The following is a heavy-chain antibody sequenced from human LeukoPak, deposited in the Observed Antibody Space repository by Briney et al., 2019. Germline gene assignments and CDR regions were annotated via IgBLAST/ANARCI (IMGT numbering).Heavy chain of an antibody. CDR1: GYTFTSYD. CDR3: ARGRYCSGGSCYYNWFDP. Sequence: ASVKVSCKASGYTFTSYDINWVRQATGQGLEWMGWMNPNSGNTGYAQKVQGRVTMTRNTSISTAYMELSSLRSEDTAVYYCARGRYCSGGSCYYNWFDPWGQGTLVTVSS. D-gene: IGHD2-15*01. V-gene: IGHV1-8*01. CDR2: MNPNSGNT. J-gene: IGHJ5*02.